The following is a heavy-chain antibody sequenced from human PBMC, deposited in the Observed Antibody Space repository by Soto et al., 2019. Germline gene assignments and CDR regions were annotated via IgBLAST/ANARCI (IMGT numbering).Heavy chain of an antibody. CDR2: ISSNGGST. CDR1: GFTFSSYA. J-gene: IGHJ6*02. D-gene: IGHD2-2*01. V-gene: IGHV3-64D*08. Sequence: EVQLVESGGGLVLPGGSLRLSCSASGFTFSSYAMHWVRQAPGKGLEYVSAISSNGGSTYYADSVKGRFTISRDNSKNTLYLQMSSLRAEDTAVYYCVKGGYCSSTSCSTYYYYGMDVWGQGTTVTVSS. CDR3: VKGGYCSSTSCSTYYYYGMDV.